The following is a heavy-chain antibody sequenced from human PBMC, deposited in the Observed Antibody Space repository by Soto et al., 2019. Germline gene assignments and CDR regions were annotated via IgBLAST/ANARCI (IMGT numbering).Heavy chain of an antibody. J-gene: IGHJ3*02. Sequence: GGSLRLSGAASGCTFSTYGMHCVRQSPGNGLEWVALIAFDGSDKHYADSCKGRFTISRDNSKNTLYLQMSSLRAEDTAVLYCANFRYYDSSGHYSYDAFDIWGQGTMVTVSS. CDR1: GCTFSTYG. D-gene: IGHD3-22*01. V-gene: IGHV3-30*18. CDR3: ANFRYYDSSGHYSYDAFDI. CDR2: IAFDGSDK.